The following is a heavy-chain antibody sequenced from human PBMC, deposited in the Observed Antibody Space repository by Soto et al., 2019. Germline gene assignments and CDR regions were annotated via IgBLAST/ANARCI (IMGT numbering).Heavy chain of an antibody. CDR3: ARAYYGSGANWFEP. D-gene: IGHD3-10*01. CDR2: IIPILGIA. J-gene: IGHJ5*02. Sequence: QVQLVQSGAEVKKPGSSVKVSCKASGGTFSSYTISWVRQAPGQGLEWMGRIIPILGIANYAQKFQGRVTITADKSTSTAYMELSSLRSEDTAVYYCARAYYGSGANWFEPWGQGTLVTVSS. CDR1: GGTFSSYT. V-gene: IGHV1-69*02.